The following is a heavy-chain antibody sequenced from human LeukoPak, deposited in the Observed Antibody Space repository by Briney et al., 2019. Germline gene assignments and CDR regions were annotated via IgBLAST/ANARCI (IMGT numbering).Heavy chain of an antibody. V-gene: IGHV4-59*08. Sequence: SETLSLTCTVSGGSISSYYWSWIRQPPGKGLEWIGYIYYSGSTNYNPSLKSRVTISVDTSKNQFSLKLSSVTAADTAVYYCARSTLYSGTYSDAFDIWGQGTVFTVSS. CDR3: ARSTLYSGTYSDAFDI. CDR2: IYYSGST. CDR1: GGSISSYY. J-gene: IGHJ3*02. D-gene: IGHD1-26*01.